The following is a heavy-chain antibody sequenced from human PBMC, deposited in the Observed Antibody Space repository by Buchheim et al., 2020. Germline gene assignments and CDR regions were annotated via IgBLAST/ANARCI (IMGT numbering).Heavy chain of an antibody. J-gene: IGHJ4*02. V-gene: IGHV4-39*01. Sequence: QLQLQESGPGLVKPSETLSLTCTVSGGSISSSSYYWGWIRQPPGQGLEWIGSIYYSGSTYYNPSLKSRVTISVDTSKNQFSLKLSSVTAADTAVYYCAGRPMVRFLEWLPPDYWGQGTL. CDR3: AGRPMVRFLEWLPPDY. CDR1: GGSISSSSYY. D-gene: IGHD3-3*01. CDR2: IYYSGST.